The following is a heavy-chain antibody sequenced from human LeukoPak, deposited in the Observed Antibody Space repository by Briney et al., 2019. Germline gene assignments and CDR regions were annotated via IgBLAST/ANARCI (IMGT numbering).Heavy chain of an antibody. V-gene: IGHV3-15*01. CDR2: IKSKTDGEII. CDR3: TTDGSGSLGH. CDR1: GFTFSTYG. Sequence: PGGSLRLSCAASGFTFSTYGMHWVRQAPGKGLEWVGRIKSKTDGEIIDHAAPVKGRFSISRDDSKNTLYLQMNSLKTEDTGVYYRTTDGSGSLGHWGQGTLVTVSS. D-gene: IGHD1-26*01. J-gene: IGHJ4*02.